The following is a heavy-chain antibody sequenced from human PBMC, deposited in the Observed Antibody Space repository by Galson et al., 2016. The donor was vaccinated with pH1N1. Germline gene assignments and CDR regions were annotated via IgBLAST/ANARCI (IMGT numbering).Heavy chain of an antibody. Sequence: SLRLSCAASGFTFDDYAMHWVRQVPGKGLEWVSGISWNSGSIGYADSVKGRFTISRDNAKNYRYLQMNSLRAEDTALYYCARAHGYSSGWYDYWGQGTLVTVSS. J-gene: IGHJ4*02. D-gene: IGHD6-19*01. CDR3: ARAHGYSSGWYDY. V-gene: IGHV3-9*01. CDR1: GFTFDDYA. CDR2: ISWNSGSI.